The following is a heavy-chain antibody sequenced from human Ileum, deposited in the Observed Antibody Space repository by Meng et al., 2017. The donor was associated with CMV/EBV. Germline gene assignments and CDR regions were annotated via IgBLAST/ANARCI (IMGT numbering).Heavy chain of an antibody. CDR2: INDNGDT. CDR3: ARGDIAASLEF. Sequence: GQLQQWGAGLLKPSETLSLTFAVYGGSFSVYRWSWIRQPPGKGLQWIGEINDNGDTNYDPSLNSRVTISVDTSKKQFSLRLTSVTAADTAMYYCARGDIAASLEFWDQGTLVTVSS. D-gene: IGHD6-13*01. CDR1: GGSFSVYR. V-gene: IGHV4-34*01. J-gene: IGHJ4*02.